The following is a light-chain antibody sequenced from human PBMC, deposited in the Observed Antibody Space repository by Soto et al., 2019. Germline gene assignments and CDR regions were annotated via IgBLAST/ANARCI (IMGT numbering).Light chain of an antibody. V-gene: IGKV3-15*01. Sequence: MTQSPATLSVAQGERATLSCRASQSVNSNLAWYQQKLGQAPRVLIFGASTRATGIPARFSGSGSGTEFSLTINSLQSEYFAVYYCQEYNACPWTLGQGTNVDI. CDR1: QSVNSN. CDR3: QEYNACPWT. J-gene: IGKJ1*01. CDR2: GAS.